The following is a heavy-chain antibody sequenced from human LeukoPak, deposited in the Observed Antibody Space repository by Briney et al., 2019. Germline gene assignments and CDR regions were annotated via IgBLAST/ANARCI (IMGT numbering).Heavy chain of an antibody. J-gene: IGHJ6*03. CDR1: GFTFSSYG. Sequence: GGSLRLSCAASGFTFSSYGMHWVHQAPGKGLEWVAFIRYDGSNKYYADSVKGRFTISRDNSKNTLYLQMNSLRAEDTAIYYCAKNGDRGAYCSGGSCYPYYYYYIDVWGKGTTVTISS. V-gene: IGHV3-30*02. CDR2: IRYDGSNK. CDR3: AKNGDRGAYCSGGSCYPYYYYYIDV. D-gene: IGHD2-15*01.